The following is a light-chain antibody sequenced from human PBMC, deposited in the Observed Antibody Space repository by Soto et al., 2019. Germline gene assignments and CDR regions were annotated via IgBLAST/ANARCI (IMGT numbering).Light chain of an antibody. J-gene: IGKJ1*01. Sequence: DIQMTQSPSSLSASVEDRVTITCRASQTIRTYLNWYQQKPGKAPKLLTYAASNLQSGVPSRFSGIGSGTHFTLTINSLQPEDFATYYCQQSYNTPRTFGQGTKVDIK. CDR3: QQSYNTPRT. V-gene: IGKV1-39*01. CDR1: QTIRTY. CDR2: AAS.